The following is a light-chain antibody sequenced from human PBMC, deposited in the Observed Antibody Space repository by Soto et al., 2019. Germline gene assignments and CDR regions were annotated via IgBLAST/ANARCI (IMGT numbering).Light chain of an antibody. CDR3: SSYTSTNTVI. CDR2: EVT. J-gene: IGLJ2*01. CDR1: SSDVGGYNY. V-gene: IGLV2-14*01. Sequence: QSALTQPASVSGSPGQSITISCTGTSSDVGGYNYVSWYQQHPGKAPKLMIYEVTNRPSGLSYRFSGFKSGNTASLTISGLQAEDEANYYCSSYTSTNTVIFGGGTKVTVL.